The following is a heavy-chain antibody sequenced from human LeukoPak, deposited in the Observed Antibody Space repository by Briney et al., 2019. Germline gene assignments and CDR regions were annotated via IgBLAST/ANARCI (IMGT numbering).Heavy chain of an antibody. CDR2: MNPNSGNT. J-gene: IGHJ6*03. Sequence: ASVKVSCKASGYTFTSYDINWVRQATGQGLEWMGWMNPNSGNTGYAQKFQGRVTMTRNTSISTAYMELSSLRSEDTAVYYCAKTSSYDPHMEVWGKGTTVTVSS. V-gene: IGHV1-8*01. D-gene: IGHD2-2*01. CDR3: AKTSSYDPHMEV. CDR1: GYTFTSYD.